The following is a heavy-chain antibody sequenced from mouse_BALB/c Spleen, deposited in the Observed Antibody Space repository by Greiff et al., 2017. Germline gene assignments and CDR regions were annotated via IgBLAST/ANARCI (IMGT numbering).Heavy chain of an antibody. J-gene: IGHJ3*01. CDR1: GFTFSSYT. V-gene: IGHV5-12-2*01. Sequence: DVQLVESGGGLVQPGGSLKLSCAASGFTFSSYTMSWVRQTPEKRLEWVAYISNGGGSTYYPDTVKGRFTISRDNAKNTLYLQMSSLKSEDTAMYYCATMTSWFAYWGQGTLVTVSA. CDR3: ATMTSWFAY. CDR2: ISNGGGST.